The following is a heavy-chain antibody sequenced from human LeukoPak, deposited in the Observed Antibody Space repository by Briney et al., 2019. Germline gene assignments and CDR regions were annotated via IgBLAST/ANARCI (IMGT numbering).Heavy chain of an antibody. V-gene: IGHV4-39*07. CDR2: IYYSGST. CDR1: GGSISSSSYY. Sequence: PSETLSLTCTVSGGSISSSSYYWGWIRQPPGKGLEWIGSIYYSGSTYYNPSLKSRVTISVDTSKNQFSLKLSSVTAADTAVYYCARDYYDSRENYYYYMDVWGKGTTVTVSS. J-gene: IGHJ6*03. D-gene: IGHD3-22*01. CDR3: ARDYYDSRENYYYYMDV.